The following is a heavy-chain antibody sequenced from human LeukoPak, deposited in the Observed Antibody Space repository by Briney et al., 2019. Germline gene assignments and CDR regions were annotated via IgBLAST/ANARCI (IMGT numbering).Heavy chain of an antibody. CDR3: ARGSGYYDRSGHFDY. J-gene: IGHJ4*02. D-gene: IGHD3-22*01. V-gene: IGHV1-2*06. Sequence: ASVKVSCKASGYTFTGYYMHWVRQAPGQGLEWMGRINPNSGGTNYAQKFQGRVTMTRDTSISTAYMELSRLRSDDTAVYYCARGSGYYDRSGHFDYWGQGTLVTVSS. CDR2: INPNSGGT. CDR1: GYTFTGYY.